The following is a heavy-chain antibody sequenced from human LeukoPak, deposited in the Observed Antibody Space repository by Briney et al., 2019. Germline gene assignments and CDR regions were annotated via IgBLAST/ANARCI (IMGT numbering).Heavy chain of an antibody. Sequence: SETLSLTCTVSGGSVSSSSYYWGWIREPLGKGLEWIRRAYFSGTTYYNPSLKSRVTISVDTSKNQFSLKLNSVTAADTAVYYCARHEVGYCSSPSCYGGNWLDPWGQGTLVTVSS. CDR2: AYFSGTT. V-gene: IGHV4-39*01. D-gene: IGHD2-2*01. CDR3: ARHEVGYCSSPSCYGGNWLDP. CDR1: GGSVSSSSYY. J-gene: IGHJ5*02.